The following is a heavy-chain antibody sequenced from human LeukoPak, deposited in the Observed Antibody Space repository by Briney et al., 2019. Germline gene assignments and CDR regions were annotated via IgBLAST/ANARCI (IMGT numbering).Heavy chain of an antibody. V-gene: IGHV3-9*01. CDR2: ISWNSGSI. Sequence: GGSLRLSCAASGFTFDDYAMHWVRQAPGKGLEWVSGISWNSGSIGYADSVKGRFTISRDNAKNSLYLQMNSLRAEDTALYYCAKDLSSSSYYFDYWGQGTLVTVSS. D-gene: IGHD6-13*01. J-gene: IGHJ4*02. CDR3: AKDLSSSSYYFDY. CDR1: GFTFDDYA.